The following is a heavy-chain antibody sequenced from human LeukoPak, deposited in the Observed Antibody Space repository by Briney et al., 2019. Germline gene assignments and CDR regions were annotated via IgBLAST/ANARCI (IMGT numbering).Heavy chain of an antibody. Sequence: APVKVSCKASGFTFIGYYMHWVRQAPGQGLEWMGWINLNTGDTDYAPKFQGRVTMTRDTSITTAYMQLSWLRYDDTAAYYCARDQPALDYWGRGTLVTVSS. CDR3: ARDQPALDY. V-gene: IGHV1-2*02. CDR1: GFTFIGYY. CDR2: INLNTGDT. J-gene: IGHJ4*02.